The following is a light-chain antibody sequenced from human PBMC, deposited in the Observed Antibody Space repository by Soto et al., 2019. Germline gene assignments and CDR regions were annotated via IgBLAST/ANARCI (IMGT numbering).Light chain of an antibody. CDR3: HQYDNWPLT. J-gene: IGKJ3*01. CDR1: QSVSDN. CDR2: VAS. Sequence: EIVMTQSPATLSVSPGERATLSCRASQSVSDNLAWYQQKPGQAPGLLIYVASIRATGIPARFSGSGSDTEFTLTISSLQSEDVATYYCHQYDNWPLTFGPGTKVDIK. V-gene: IGKV3-15*01.